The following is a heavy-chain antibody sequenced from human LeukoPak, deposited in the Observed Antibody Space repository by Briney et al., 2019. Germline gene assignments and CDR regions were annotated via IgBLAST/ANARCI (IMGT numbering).Heavy chain of an antibody. V-gene: IGHV1-2*06. D-gene: IGHD6-19*01. J-gene: IGHJ4*02. CDR1: GYTFTGYY. Sequence: ASVKVSCKASGYTFTGYYMHWVRQAPGQGLEWMGRINPNSGGTNYAQKFQGRVTMTRDTSISTAYMELSRLRSDDTAVYYCARVRSSGWLPDYWGQGTLVTVPS. CDR2: INPNSGGT. CDR3: ARVRSSGWLPDY.